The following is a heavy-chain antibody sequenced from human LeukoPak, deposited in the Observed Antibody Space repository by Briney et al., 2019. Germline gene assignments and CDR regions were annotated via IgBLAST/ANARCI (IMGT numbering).Heavy chain of an antibody. CDR1: GFNFNSYG. CDR2: IWYDGSNK. J-gene: IGHJ4*02. Sequence: GGSLRLSCAASGFNFNSYGMHWVRQAPGRGLEWVALIWYDGSNKYYTDSVKGRFIISRDNSENTLYLQMNSLRAEDTAVYYCAREGPRGNSQFDYWGQGTLVTVSS. V-gene: IGHV3-33*01. D-gene: IGHD2/OR15-2a*01. CDR3: AREGPRGNSQFDY.